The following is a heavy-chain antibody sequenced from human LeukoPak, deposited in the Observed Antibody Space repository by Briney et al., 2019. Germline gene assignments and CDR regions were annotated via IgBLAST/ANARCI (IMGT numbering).Heavy chain of an antibody. CDR3: ARDLGSGLPRGNYGMDV. J-gene: IGHJ6*02. V-gene: IGHV4-59*01. CDR2: IYYSGST. D-gene: IGHD6-19*01. Sequence: PSETLSLTCTVSGGSISSYYWSWIRQPPGKGLEWIGYIYYSGSTNYNPSLKSRVTISVDTSKNQFSLKLSSVTAADTAVCYCARDLGSGLPRGNYGMDVWGQGTTVTVSS. CDR1: GGSISSYY.